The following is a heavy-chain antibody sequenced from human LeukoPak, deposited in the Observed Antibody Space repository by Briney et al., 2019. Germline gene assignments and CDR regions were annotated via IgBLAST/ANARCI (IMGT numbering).Heavy chain of an antibody. Sequence: TGGPLRRSCAASGFTFSNYGMHWVRQAPGKGLEWVTVISYDGSYKYYADSVKGRFTISRDNSKNTLYLQMNSLRAEDTAVYYCAKEKVVVVPAAILDYWGQGTLVTVSS. CDR3: AKEKVVVVPAAILDY. J-gene: IGHJ4*02. CDR2: ISYDGSYK. V-gene: IGHV3-30*18. D-gene: IGHD2-2*01. CDR1: GFTFSNYG.